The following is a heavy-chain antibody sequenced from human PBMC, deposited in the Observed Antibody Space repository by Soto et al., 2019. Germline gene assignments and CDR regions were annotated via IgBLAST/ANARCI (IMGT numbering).Heavy chain of an antibody. V-gene: IGHV3-23*01. CDR1: GFTFSSYA. J-gene: IGHJ4*02. D-gene: IGHD4-17*01. Sequence: GGSLRLSCAASGFTFSSYAMSWVRQAPGKGLECVSAISGSGGSTYYADSVKGRFTISRDNSKNTLYLQMNSLRAEDTAVYYCATETTVTTIIDYWGQGTLVTVSS. CDR3: ATETTVTTIIDY. CDR2: ISGSGGST.